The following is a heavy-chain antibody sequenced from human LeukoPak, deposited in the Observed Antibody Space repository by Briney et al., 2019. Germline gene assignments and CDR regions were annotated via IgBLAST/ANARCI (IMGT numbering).Heavy chain of an antibody. J-gene: IGHJ4*02. D-gene: IGHD3-10*01. CDR2: VYYRGAT. CDR1: GDSITSYY. V-gene: IGHV4-59*01. CDR3: AGVFSGRRPFEL. Sequence: SETLSLTCTVSGDSITSYYWNWIRQPPGKGLEWIGYVYYRGATNYNPSLKTRVTTSIDTSKKQFSLKLSSVTAADTAVYFCAGVFSGRRPFELWGKGTMVTVSS.